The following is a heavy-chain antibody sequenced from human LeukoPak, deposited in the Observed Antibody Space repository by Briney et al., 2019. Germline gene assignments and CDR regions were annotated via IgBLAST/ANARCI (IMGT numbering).Heavy chain of an antibody. J-gene: IGHJ4*02. D-gene: IGHD3-10*01. CDR2: IYYSGST. CDR3: ARAARGVPDY. CDR1: GGSISSYY. V-gene: IGHV4-59*12. Sequence: PSETLSLTCTVSGGSISSYYWSWIRQPPGKGLEWIGYIYYSGSTNYNPSLKSRVTISVDTSKNQFFLKLSSVTAADTAVYYCARAARGVPDYWGQGTLVTVSS.